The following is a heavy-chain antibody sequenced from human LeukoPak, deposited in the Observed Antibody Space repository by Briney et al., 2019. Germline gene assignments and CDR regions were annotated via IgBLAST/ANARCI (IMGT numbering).Heavy chain of an antibody. CDR3: ARERGYYDSSGPDY. V-gene: IGHV3-11*04. CDR1: GFTFSDYY. CDR2: ISSSGSTI. D-gene: IGHD3-22*01. Sequence: GGSLRLSCAAPGFTFSDYYMSWIRQAPGKGLEWVSYISSSGSTIYYADSVKGRFTISRDNAKNTLYLQMNSLRAEDTAVYYCARERGYYDSSGPDYWGQGTLVTVSS. J-gene: IGHJ4*02.